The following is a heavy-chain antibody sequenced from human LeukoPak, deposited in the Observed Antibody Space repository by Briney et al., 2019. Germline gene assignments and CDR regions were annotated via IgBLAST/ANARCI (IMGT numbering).Heavy chain of an antibody. D-gene: IGHD3-9*01. CDR1: GYTFTSYG. J-gene: IGHJ5*02. Sequence: GASVKVSCTASGYTFTSYGISWVRQAPGQGLEWMGWISAYNGNTNYAQKLQGRVTMTTDTSTSTAYMELRSLRSDDTAVYYCARVGLRYFDWPYNWFDPWGQGTLVTVSS. CDR3: ARVGLRYFDWPYNWFDP. CDR2: ISAYNGNT. V-gene: IGHV1-18*01.